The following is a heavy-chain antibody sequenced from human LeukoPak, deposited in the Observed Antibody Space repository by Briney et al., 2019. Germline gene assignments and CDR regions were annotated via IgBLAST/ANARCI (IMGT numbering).Heavy chain of an antibody. CDR3: ARGGQLGSLDY. J-gene: IGHJ4*02. V-gene: IGHV3-7*01. CDR1: GSNFSSHW. Sequence: GGSLRLSCAASGSNFSSHWMTWVRQAPGKGLEWLANIKQDGSEKYYVDSVKGRFIISRDNTKSSLILQVNGLRADDTALYYCARGGQLGSLDYWGQGTLVTVSS. CDR2: IKQDGSEK. D-gene: IGHD6-13*01.